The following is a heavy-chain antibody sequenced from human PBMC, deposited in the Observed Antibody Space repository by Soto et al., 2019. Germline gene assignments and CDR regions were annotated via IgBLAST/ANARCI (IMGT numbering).Heavy chain of an antibody. Sequence: PGESLKISCKGSGYSFTSYWSRWVRQMPGKGREWMGRIDASDSYTNYSPSFQGHVTISADKSISTAYLQWSSLKASDTAMYYCARIVVVPAAIDYYYGMDVWGQGTTVTVSS. D-gene: IGHD2-2*02. CDR1: GYSFTSYW. V-gene: IGHV5-10-1*01. J-gene: IGHJ6*02. CDR3: ARIVVVPAAIDYYYGMDV. CDR2: IDASDSYT.